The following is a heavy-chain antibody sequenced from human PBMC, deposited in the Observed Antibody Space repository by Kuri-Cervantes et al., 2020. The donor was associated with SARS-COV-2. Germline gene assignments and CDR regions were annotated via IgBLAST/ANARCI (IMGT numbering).Heavy chain of an antibody. D-gene: IGHD2-8*01. CDR1: GDSISSRGFY. Sequence: SETLCLTCIVSGDSISSRGFYSGSLRQPPGHGLEWIATVSYTGSTYYNPSLKSRVTISVDTSKNQFSLKLTFVTATDTSMYYCVRLPPPFKGVVLAHWGQGTLVTVSS. J-gene: IGHJ4*02. CDR2: VSYTGST. V-gene: IGHV4-39*01. CDR3: VRLPPPFKGVVLAH.